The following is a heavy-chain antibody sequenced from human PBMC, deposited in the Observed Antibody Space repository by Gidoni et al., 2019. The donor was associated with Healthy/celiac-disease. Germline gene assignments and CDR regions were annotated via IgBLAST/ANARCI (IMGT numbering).Heavy chain of an antibody. D-gene: IGHD1-26*01. Sequence: EVQLVESGGGLVQPAGSLRLSCSASGFPFSSYEMNWVRQAPGKGLEWVSYISSSGSTIYYADSVKGRFTISRDNAKNSLYLQMNSLRAEDTAVYYCARARGWELLRLDYWGQGTLVTVSS. CDR1: GFPFSSYE. CDR2: ISSSGSTI. V-gene: IGHV3-48*03. J-gene: IGHJ4*02. CDR3: ARARGWELLRLDY.